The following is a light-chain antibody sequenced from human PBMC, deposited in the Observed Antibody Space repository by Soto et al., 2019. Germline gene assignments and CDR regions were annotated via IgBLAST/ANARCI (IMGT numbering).Light chain of an antibody. J-gene: IGKJ2*01. V-gene: IGKV1-9*01. CDR3: QQFNSYPPDT. CDR1: QGISTY. Sequence: DVQLTQSPSFLSASIGDRVTITCRASQGISTYLAWYQQKPGKAPKLLIYAASTLQSGTPSRFSGSGSGTEFTLTITSLKPEDFATYYGQQFNSYPPDTFGQGTKLEIK. CDR2: AAS.